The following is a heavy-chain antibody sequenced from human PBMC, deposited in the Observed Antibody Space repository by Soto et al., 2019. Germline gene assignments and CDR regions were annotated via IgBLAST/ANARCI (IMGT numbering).Heavy chain of an antibody. CDR3: ARVGAPVLLWFGGVYYMDV. CDR1: GFTFSSYW. CDR2: INSDGSST. V-gene: IGHV3-74*01. J-gene: IGHJ6*03. D-gene: IGHD3-10*01. Sequence: GGSLRLSCAASGFTFSSYWMHWVRQAPGKGLVWVSRINSDGSSTSYADSVKGRFTISRDNAKNTLYLQMNSLRAEDTAVYYCARVGAPVLLWFGGVYYMDVWGKGTTVTVSS.